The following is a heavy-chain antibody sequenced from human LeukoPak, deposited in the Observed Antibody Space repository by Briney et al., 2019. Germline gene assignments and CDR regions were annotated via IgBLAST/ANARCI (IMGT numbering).Heavy chain of an antibody. CDR2: IYYSGST. CDR1: GGSISSSSYY. Sequence: TSETLSLTCTVSGGSISSSSYYWGWIRQPPGKGLEWIGYIYYSGSTNYNPSLKSRVTISVDTSKNQFSLKLSSVTAADTAVYYCARAAKQTRRITMVRGAPPGLDYWGQGTLVTASS. D-gene: IGHD3-10*01. CDR3: ARAAKQTRRITMVRGAPPGLDY. V-gene: IGHV4-61*05. J-gene: IGHJ4*02.